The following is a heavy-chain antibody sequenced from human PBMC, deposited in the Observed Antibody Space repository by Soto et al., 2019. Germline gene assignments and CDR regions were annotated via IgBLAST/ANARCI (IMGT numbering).Heavy chain of an antibody. D-gene: IGHD3-3*01. J-gene: IGHJ4*03. CDR1: GYTFTSSG. V-gene: IGHV1-18*04. Sequence: ASVKVSCKASGYTFTSSGIRWVRQAPGQGLEWMGWIIADSGNTNYAQKLQGRVTMTADTSTSTAYMELSSLRSDDTAVYYCATSPIKDFAVMSSTDVWGQGTLVTVSS. CDR3: ATSPIKDFAVMSSTDV. CDR2: IIADSGNT.